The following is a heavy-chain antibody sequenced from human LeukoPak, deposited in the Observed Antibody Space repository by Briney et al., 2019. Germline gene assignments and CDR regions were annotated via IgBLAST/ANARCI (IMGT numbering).Heavy chain of an antibody. J-gene: IGHJ4*02. D-gene: IGHD5-24*01. Sequence: PGGSLRPSCTASGFTFSRSWMDWVRQAPGKGLEWVANIKEDGSQTYYMDSVRGRFTISRDNAKNSLYLQMNSLRDEDTAVYHCARDQGWLQCDYWGQGALATVSA. CDR1: GFTFSRSW. V-gene: IGHV3-7*01. CDR2: IKEDGSQT. CDR3: ARDQGWLQCDY.